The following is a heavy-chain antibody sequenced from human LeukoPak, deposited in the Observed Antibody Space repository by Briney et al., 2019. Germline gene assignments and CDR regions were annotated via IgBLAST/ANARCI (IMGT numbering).Heavy chain of an antibody. J-gene: IGHJ5*02. CDR2: ISFNGNEK. Sequence: GRSLRLSCAASGFTFSSYTTHWVRQAPGKGLEWVAFISFNGNEKKYGGSVKGRFTISRDNSNNMLYLQMTGLRFDDTAVYYCARDRSTTSKFFDPWGQGTLVTVSS. V-gene: IGHV3-30*04. D-gene: IGHD1-1*01. CDR3: ARDRSTTSKFFDP. CDR1: GFTFSSYT.